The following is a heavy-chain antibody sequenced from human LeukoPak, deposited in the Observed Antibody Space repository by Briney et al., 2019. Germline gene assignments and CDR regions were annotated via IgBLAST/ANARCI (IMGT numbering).Heavy chain of an antibody. CDR2: IYYSGST. CDR3: ARVMITMVRGVIIIGGSGWFDP. V-gene: IGHV4-39*01. D-gene: IGHD3-10*01. J-gene: IGHJ5*02. Sequence: PSETLSPTCTVSGGSISSSSYYWGWIRQPPGKGLEWIGSIYYSGSTYYNPSLKSRVTISVDTSKNQFSLKLSSVTAADTAVYYCARVMITMVRGVIIIGGSGWFDPWGQGTLVTVSS. CDR1: GGSISSSSYY.